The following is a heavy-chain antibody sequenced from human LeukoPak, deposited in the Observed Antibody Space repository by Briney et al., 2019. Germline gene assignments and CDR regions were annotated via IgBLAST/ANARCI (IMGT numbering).Heavy chain of an antibody. CDR2: IYYSGST. Sequence: SETLSLTCTVSGGSISSYYWSWIRQPPGKGLEWIGYIYYSGSTNYNPSLKSRVTISVGTSKNQFSLKLSSVTAADTAVYYCARHWGFNMDTVNGAFDIWGQGTMVTVSS. V-gene: IGHV4-59*08. CDR3: ARHWGFNMDTVNGAFDI. CDR1: GGSISSYY. J-gene: IGHJ3*02. D-gene: IGHD5-18*01.